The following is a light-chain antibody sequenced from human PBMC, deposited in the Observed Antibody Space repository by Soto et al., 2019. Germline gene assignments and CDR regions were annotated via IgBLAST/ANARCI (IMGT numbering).Light chain of an antibody. Sequence: IQMTPSPSSFSASVGDRVPITCRARQNIGKFLHWYQQKPGKAPTLLIYAASSLQSGVPSRFSGSGSGTDFTLTISSLQPEDFATYYCQQYNSYSWTFGQGTKLDIK. CDR3: QQYNSYSWT. J-gene: IGKJ1*01. CDR2: AAS. CDR1: QNIGKF. V-gene: IGKV1-39*01.